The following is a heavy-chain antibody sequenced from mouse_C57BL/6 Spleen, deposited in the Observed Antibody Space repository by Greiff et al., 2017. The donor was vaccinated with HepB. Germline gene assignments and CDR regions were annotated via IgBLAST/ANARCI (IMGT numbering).Heavy chain of an antibody. CDR3: VRGGPYYGSSYGYFDV. D-gene: IGHD1-1*01. Sequence: DVHLVESGGGLVQPKGSLKLSCAASGFTFNTYAMHWVRQAPGKGLEWVARIRSKSSNYATYYADSVKDRFTISRDDSQSMLYLQMNNLKTEDTAMYYCVRGGPYYGSSYGYFDVWGTGTTVTVSS. CDR2: IRSKSSNYAT. V-gene: IGHV10-3*01. J-gene: IGHJ1*03. CDR1: GFTFNTYA.